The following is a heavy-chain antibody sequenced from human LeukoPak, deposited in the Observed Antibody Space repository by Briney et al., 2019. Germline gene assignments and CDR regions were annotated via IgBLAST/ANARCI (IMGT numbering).Heavy chain of an antibody. D-gene: IGHD6-6*01. J-gene: IGHJ4*02. CDR1: GFTFSSYS. Sequence: PGGSLRLSCAASGFTFSSYSMNWVRQAPGKGLEWVSYISSSSSTIYYADSVKGRFTISRDNAKNSLYLQMNSLRAEDTAVYYCASMDSSSPFGGDYWGQGTLVTVSS. CDR3: ASMDSSSPFGGDY. CDR2: ISSSSSTI. V-gene: IGHV3-48*01.